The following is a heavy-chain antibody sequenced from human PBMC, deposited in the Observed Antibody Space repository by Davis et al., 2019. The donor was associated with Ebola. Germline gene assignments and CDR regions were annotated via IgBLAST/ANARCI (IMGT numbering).Heavy chain of an antibody. J-gene: IGHJ5*02. D-gene: IGHD3-10*01. CDR1: GYTFTRYG. Sequence: AASVKVSCKASGYTFTRYGISWVRQAPGQGLEWMGWTSAYNGNTNYAQNLQGRVTMTTDTSTSTAYMEVRSLRYDDTAVYYCARAVTMVLPSGWFDAWGQGTLVTVSS. CDR3: ARAVTMVLPSGWFDA. CDR2: TSAYNGNT. V-gene: IGHV1-18*01.